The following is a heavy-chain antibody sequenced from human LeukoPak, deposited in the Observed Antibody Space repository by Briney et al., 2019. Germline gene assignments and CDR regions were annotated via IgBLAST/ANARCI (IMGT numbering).Heavy chain of an antibody. J-gene: IGHJ3*02. CDR3: AREVITMVDAFDI. V-gene: IGHV3-7*01. Sequence: PGGSLRLSCAASGFTFSSYWMSWVRQAPGKGLEWVANIKQDGSEKYYVDSVKGRFTISRDDAKNSLYLQMNSLRAEDTAVYYCAREVITMVDAFDIWGQGTMVTVSS. CDR2: IKQDGSEK. CDR1: GFTFSSYW. D-gene: IGHD3-10*01.